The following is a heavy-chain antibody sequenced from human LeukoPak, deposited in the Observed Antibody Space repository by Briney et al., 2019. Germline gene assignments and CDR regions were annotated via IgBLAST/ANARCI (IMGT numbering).Heavy chain of an antibody. CDR3: ARAPLRYFDWLLIMGAFDI. J-gene: IGHJ3*02. V-gene: IGHV4-39*07. CDR2: IYYNGNT. CDR1: GGSISNSNYY. Sequence: PSETLSLTCTVSGGSISNSNYYWGYIRQPPGKGLEWIGTIYYNGNTYYNPSLKSRVTISVDTSKNQFSLKLSSVTAADTAVYYCARAPLRYFDWLLIMGAFDIWGQGTMVTVSS. D-gene: IGHD3-9*01.